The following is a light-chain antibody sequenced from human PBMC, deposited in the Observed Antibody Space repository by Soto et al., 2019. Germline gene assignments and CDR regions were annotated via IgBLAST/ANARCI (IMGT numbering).Light chain of an antibody. V-gene: IGKV3-20*01. J-gene: IGKJ4*01. CDR1: QSVSSSY. Sequence: EIVLTQSPGTLSLSPGERATLSCRASQSVSSSYLAWYQQKPGHAPRLLIYGASSRATGIPDRFSGSGSGTDFTLTITRLEPEDFAVYYCQHYRTSFGGGTKVEIK. CDR2: GAS. CDR3: QHYRTS.